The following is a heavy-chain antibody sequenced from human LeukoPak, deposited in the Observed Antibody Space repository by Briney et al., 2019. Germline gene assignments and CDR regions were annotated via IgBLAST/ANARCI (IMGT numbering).Heavy chain of an antibody. CDR2: INHSGST. CDR1: GGSFSGYY. D-gene: IGHD6-13*01. Sequence: PSETLSLTCAVYGGSFSGYYWSWIRQPPGKGLEWIGEINHSGSTNYNPSLKSRVTISVDTSKNQFSLKLSSVTAADTAVYYCARVGSPMAAAAFDYWGQGTLVTVSS. V-gene: IGHV4-34*01. J-gene: IGHJ4*02. CDR3: ARVGSPMAAAAFDY.